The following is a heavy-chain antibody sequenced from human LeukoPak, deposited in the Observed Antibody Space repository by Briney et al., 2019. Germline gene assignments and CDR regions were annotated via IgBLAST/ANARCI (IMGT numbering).Heavy chain of an antibody. CDR1: GFTFSSYW. CDR3: ARTFWYYYYYMDV. J-gene: IGHJ6*03. D-gene: IGHD3-16*01. V-gene: IGHV3-7*01. Sequence: GGSLRLSCAASGFTFSSYWMSWVRQAPGKGLEWVANIKQDGSEKYYVDSVKGRFTISRDNAKNSLYLQMNSLRAEDTAVYYCARTFWYYYYYMDVWGKGTTVTVSS. CDR2: IKQDGSEK.